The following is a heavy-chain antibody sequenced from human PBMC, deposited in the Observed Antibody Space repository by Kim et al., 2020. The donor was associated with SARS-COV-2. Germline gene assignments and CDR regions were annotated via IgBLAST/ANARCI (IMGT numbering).Heavy chain of an antibody. CDR1: GFTFTSRA. Sequence: GGSLRLSCVASGFTFTSRAMSWVRQSPVKGLEWVASINNGVNPYYANSVKSRFTISRDITKDTLYLKVSILRADDTALYYCAKEHPISGWPPFHSWSQGTLVPVSS. V-gene: IGHV3-23*01. CDR2: INNGVNP. D-gene: IGHD6-19*01. CDR3: AKEHPISGWPPFHS. J-gene: IGHJ4*02.